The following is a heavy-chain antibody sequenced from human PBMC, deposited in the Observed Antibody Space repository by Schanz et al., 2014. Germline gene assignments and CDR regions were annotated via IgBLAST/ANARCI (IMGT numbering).Heavy chain of an antibody. CDR1: GFTFSSYS. D-gene: IGHD3-10*01. J-gene: IGHJ3*02. Sequence: EVQLVESGGGLVQPGGSLRLSCAASGFTFSSYSMNWVRQAPGKGLEWVSYISSSSSTRYYADSVKGRFTISRDNFKGALYLQMSSLRAEDTAVYYCAKGRFGELSAFDIWGQGTMVTVSS. CDR2: ISSSSSTR. V-gene: IGHV3-48*01. CDR3: AKGRFGELSAFDI.